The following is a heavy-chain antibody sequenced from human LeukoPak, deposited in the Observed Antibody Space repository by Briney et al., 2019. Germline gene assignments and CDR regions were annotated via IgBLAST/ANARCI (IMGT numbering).Heavy chain of an antibody. J-gene: IGHJ5*02. CDR2: INHSGST. Sequence: SETLSLTCAVYGGSFSGYSWSWSRQPPGKGLEWIGEINHSGSTNYNPSLKSRVTISVDTSKKQFSLKLSSVTAADTAVYYCARGRLLMWFDPWGQGTLVTVSS. V-gene: IGHV4-34*01. CDR3: ARGRLLMWFDP. D-gene: IGHD3-16*01. CDR1: GGSFSGYS.